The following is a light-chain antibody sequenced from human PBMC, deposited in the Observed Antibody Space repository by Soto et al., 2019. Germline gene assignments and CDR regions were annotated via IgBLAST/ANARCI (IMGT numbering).Light chain of an antibody. Sequence: IVLTQSPGTLSLSPGERATLSCRASRSVDSSYLAWYQQKPGQAPRLLIYDASNRATGIPARFSGSGSGTDFTLTISSLEPEDFAVYYCQQRSNFITFGQGTRLEIK. CDR3: QQRSNFIT. CDR1: RSVDSSY. V-gene: IGKV3-11*01. J-gene: IGKJ5*01. CDR2: DAS.